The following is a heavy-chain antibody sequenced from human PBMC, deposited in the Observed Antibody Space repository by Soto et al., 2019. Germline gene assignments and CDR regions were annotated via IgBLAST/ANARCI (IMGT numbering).Heavy chain of an antibody. CDR2: INSDGSST. CDR3: AGDFEY. CDR1: GFTFSTFL. Sequence: GGSLRLFCEASGFTFSTFLMHWVRQAPGKGLVWVSRINSDGSSTNYADSVKGRVTISRDNAKNTLYLQLNSLRPEDTAVYYCAGDFEYWGQGTLVTVSS. V-gene: IGHV3-74*01. J-gene: IGHJ4*02.